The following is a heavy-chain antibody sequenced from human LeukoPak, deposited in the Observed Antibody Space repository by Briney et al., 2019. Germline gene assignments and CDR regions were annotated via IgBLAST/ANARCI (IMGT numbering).Heavy chain of an antibody. CDR1: GDSVSSKGAT. V-gene: IGHV6-1*01. J-gene: IGHJ4*02. D-gene: IGHD1-26*01. CDR2: TYYRSTWRN. CDR3: ARLLSGACDY. Sequence: SQTLSLTCAISGDSVSSKGATWNWIRQSPSRGLEWLGRTYYRSTWRNDYAVSVKSRITINPDTSKNQFSLELNSVTPEDTAVYYCARLLSGACDYWGQGTLVTVSS.